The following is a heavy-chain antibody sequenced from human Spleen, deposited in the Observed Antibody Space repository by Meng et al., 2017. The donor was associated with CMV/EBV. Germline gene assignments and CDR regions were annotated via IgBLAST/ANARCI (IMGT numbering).Heavy chain of an antibody. CDR2: ISNNGRA. J-gene: IGHJ4*02. V-gene: IGHV4-30-4*08. CDR3: ATSRGNTFDN. Sequence: SETLSLTCTVSGGSITSADYYWSWVRQPPGKGLEWIGYISNNGRAYYIPSLKSRVTISLDTSKNHFSLKLGPVTAADTAVYYCATSRGNTFDNWGQGTLVTVSS. CDR1: GGSITSADYY. D-gene: IGHD3-10*01.